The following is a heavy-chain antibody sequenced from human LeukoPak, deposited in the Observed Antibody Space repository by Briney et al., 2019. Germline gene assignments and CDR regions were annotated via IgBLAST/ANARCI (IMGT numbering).Heavy chain of an antibody. CDR1: GFTFSDYY. D-gene: IGHD3-3*01. J-gene: IGHJ6*03. Sequence: GGSLRLSCAASGFTFSDYYMSWIRQAPGKGLEWVSYISSSGSTIYYADSVKGRFTISRDNAKNSLYLQMNSLRAEDTAVYYCARMDLWSGYMYYYYYMDVWGKGTTVTVSS. CDR3: ARMDLWSGYMYYYYYMDV. CDR2: ISSSGSTI. V-gene: IGHV3-11*04.